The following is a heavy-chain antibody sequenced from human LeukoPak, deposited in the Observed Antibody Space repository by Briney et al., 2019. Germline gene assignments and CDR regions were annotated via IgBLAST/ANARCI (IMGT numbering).Heavy chain of an antibody. CDR1: GGSISSGDYY. CDR2: IYYTGST. Sequence: PSETLSLTCTVSGGSISSGDYYWTWIRQPPGKGLEWIGYIYYTGSTYYNPSLKSRITISVDTSKNQFSLKLSSVTAADTAVYYCARGRRYCSSTSCPRDAFDIWGQGTMVTVSS. J-gene: IGHJ3*02. D-gene: IGHD2-2*01. V-gene: IGHV4-30-4*01. CDR3: ARGRRYCSSTSCPRDAFDI.